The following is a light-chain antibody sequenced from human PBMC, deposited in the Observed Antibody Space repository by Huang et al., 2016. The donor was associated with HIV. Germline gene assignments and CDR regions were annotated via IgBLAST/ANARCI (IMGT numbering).Light chain of an antibody. CDR3: QQYISYPWT. CDR1: QSISSW. J-gene: IGKJ1*01. V-gene: IGKV1-5*03. CDR2: RGS. Sequence: DIQMTQSPSTLSASIGDRAIITCRASQSISSWLDWYQQKPGKAPKLRIYRGSNLESGVSSRFSGVGSGTDFTLTINSLQPDDFASYYCQQYISYPWTFGQGTKVEIK.